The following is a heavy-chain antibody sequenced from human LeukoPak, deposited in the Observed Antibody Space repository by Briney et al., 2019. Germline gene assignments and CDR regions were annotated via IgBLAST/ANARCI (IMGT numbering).Heavy chain of an antibody. CDR1: GYTFTSYY. D-gene: IGHD2-8*02. V-gene: IGHV1-46*01. J-gene: IGHJ6*03. CDR3: ARTVVSGDYYSYYMDV. Sequence: GASVKVSCKASGYTFTSYYMHWVRQAPGQGLEWMGIINPSGGSTSYAQKFQGRVTMTRDMSTSTVYMELSSLRSEDTAVYYCARTVVSGDYYSYYMDVWGKGTTVTVSS. CDR2: INPSGGST.